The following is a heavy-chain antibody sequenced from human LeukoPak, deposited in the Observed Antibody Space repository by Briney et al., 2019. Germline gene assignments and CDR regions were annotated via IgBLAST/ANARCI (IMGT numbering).Heavy chain of an antibody. Sequence: GGSLRLSCAASGFTFSNYSMNWVRQAPGKGLEWVANIKQDGSEKYYVDSVKGRFTISRDNSKNTLYLQMNSLRAEDTAVYYCARDGGDGSGSYYEVYWGQGTLVTVSS. CDR1: GFTFSNYS. CDR3: ARDGGDGSGSYYEVY. CDR2: IKQDGSEK. D-gene: IGHD3-10*01. J-gene: IGHJ4*02. V-gene: IGHV3-7*01.